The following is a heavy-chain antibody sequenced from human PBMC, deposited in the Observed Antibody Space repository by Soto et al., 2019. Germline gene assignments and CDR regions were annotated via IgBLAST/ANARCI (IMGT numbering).Heavy chain of an antibody. CDR1: GYTFTSYG. J-gene: IGHJ6*02. CDR2: ISAYNGNT. D-gene: IGHD3-10*01. V-gene: IGHV1-18*01. Sequence: VASVKVSCKASGYTFTSYGISWVRQAPGQGLEWMGWISAYNGNTNYAQKLQGRVTMTTDTSTSTAYMELRSLRSDDTAVYYCARVIGLVRGVILSDYYYYGMDVWGRGTTVTSP. CDR3: ARVIGLVRGVILSDYYYYGMDV.